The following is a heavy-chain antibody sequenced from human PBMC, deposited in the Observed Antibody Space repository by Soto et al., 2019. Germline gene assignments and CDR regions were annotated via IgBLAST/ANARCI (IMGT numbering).Heavy chain of an antibody. V-gene: IGHV3-23*01. J-gene: IGHJ4*02. Sequence: GGSLRLSCAASGSSFGSYALSWVRQAPGKGLEWVSTISGSDGKTFYAASVKGRFSISRDTSQSTLYLQMNSLRADDTAMYYCARWSYLDYWGQGTRVTV. CDR2: ISGSDGKT. CDR1: GSSFGSYA. CDR3: ARWSYLDY. D-gene: IGHD3-3*01.